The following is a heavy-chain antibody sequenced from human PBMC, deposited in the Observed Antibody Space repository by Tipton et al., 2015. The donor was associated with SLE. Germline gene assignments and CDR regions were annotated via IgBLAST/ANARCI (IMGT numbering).Heavy chain of an antibody. Sequence: TLSLTCTVSGGSISNYYWSWIRQPPGKGLEWIGEINHSGSTHYNPSLKSRVTISVDTSKNQFSLKLNSVTAADTAVYYCARKDRIFGVVRPFDYWGQGTLVTVSS. CDR1: GGSISNYY. CDR3: ARKDRIFGVVRPFDY. V-gene: IGHV4-34*01. J-gene: IGHJ4*02. D-gene: IGHD3-3*02. CDR2: INHSGST.